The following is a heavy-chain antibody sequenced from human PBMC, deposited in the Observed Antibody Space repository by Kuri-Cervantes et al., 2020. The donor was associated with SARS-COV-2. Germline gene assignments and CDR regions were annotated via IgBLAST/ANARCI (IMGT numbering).Heavy chain of an antibody. CDR2: ISAYNGNT. J-gene: IGHJ6*03. V-gene: IGHV1-18*01. Sequence: ASVKVSCKASGYTFTSYGISWVRQAPGQGLEWMGWISAYNGNTNYAQKLQGRVTMTTDTSTSTAYMELSSLRSEDTAVYYCARDFWSGYYPYYYMDVWGKGTTVTVSS. D-gene: IGHD3-3*01. CDR3: ARDFWSGYYPYYYMDV. CDR1: GYTFTSYG.